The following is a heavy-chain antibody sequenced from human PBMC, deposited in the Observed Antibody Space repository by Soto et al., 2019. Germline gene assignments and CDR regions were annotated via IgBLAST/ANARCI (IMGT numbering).Heavy chain of an antibody. D-gene: IGHD3-10*01. CDR3: AKRHYYGSGSFALAT. J-gene: IGHJ4*03. CDR2: VSGDGYAS. Sequence: EVRLLESGGGLVQPGGSLSLSCAGSGFTFSSNAMSWVRQAPGKGLEWVSSVSGDGYASDYADSVKGRFTVSRHNSKNTLYLQMNSLRAEDTAVYYCAKRHYYGSGSFALATWGQGTLVTVSS. V-gene: IGHV3-23*01. CDR1: GFTFSSNA.